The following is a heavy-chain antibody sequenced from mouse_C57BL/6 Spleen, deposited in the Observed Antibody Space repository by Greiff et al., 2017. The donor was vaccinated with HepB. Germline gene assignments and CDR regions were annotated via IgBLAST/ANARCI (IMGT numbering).Heavy chain of an antibody. CDR2: IYPRSGNT. CDR3: ARKGAYYSLYYFDY. Sequence: VQLQQSGAELARPGASVKLSCKASGYTFTSYGISWVKQRTGQGLEWIGEIYPRSGNTYYNEKFKGKATLTADKSSSTAYMELRSLTSEDSAVYFCARKGAYYSLYYFDYWGQGTTLSVSS. V-gene: IGHV1-81*01. D-gene: IGHD2-12*01. CDR1: GYTFTSYG. J-gene: IGHJ2*01.